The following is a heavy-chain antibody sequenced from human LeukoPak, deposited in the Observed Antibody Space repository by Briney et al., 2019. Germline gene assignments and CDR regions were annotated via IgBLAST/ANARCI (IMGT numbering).Heavy chain of an antibody. CDR2: IYPADSDT. CDR3: ARPASGYSYGSNAFDI. CDR1: GYSFTNYW. Sequence: GESLKISCKGSGYSFTNYWIGWVRQMPGKGLEWMGIIYPADSDTRYSPSFQGQVTISADKSISTAYLQWSSLKASGTAMYYCARPASGYSYGSNAFDIWGQGTMVTVSS. V-gene: IGHV5-51*01. J-gene: IGHJ3*02. D-gene: IGHD5-18*01.